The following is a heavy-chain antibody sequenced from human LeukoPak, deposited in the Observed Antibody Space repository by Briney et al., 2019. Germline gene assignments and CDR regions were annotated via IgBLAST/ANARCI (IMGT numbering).Heavy chain of an antibody. D-gene: IGHD2-2*01. CDR3: AREYCSSTSCYRSLSDAFDI. J-gene: IGHJ3*02. Sequence: GGSLRLSCAASGFTYSSYAMSWVRQAPGKGLEWVSAISGSGGSTYYADSVKGRFTISRDNSKNTLYLQMNSLRAEDTAVYYCAREYCSSTSCYRSLSDAFDIWGQGTMVTVSS. CDR1: GFTYSSYA. V-gene: IGHV3-23*01. CDR2: ISGSGGST.